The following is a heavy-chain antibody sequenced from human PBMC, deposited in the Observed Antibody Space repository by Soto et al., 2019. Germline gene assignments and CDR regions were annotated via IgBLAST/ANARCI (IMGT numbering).Heavy chain of an antibody. Sequence: GGSLRLSCAASGFTVSSNYMSWVRQAPGKGLEWVSVIYSGGSTYYADSVKGRFTISRDNSKNTLYLQMNSLRAEDTAVYYCAREHIYYYGSGSYYSYGMDVWGKGTTVTVAS. V-gene: IGHV3-53*01. D-gene: IGHD3-10*01. CDR1: GFTVSSNY. J-gene: IGHJ6*04. CDR2: IYSGGST. CDR3: AREHIYYYGSGSYYSYGMDV.